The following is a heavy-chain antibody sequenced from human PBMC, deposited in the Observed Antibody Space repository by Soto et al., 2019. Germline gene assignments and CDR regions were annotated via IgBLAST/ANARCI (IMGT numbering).Heavy chain of an antibody. Sequence: PGGSLRLSCAASGFTFRAYGMHWVRQAPGKGLEWVAFIWYDGHNKYYADSVKVRVTISRDNSKNTLYLQMNSLGAEDTAVYYCASSLGGYCSGGICYSGDXWGQGTHVTVSX. V-gene: IGHV3-33*01. CDR2: IWYDGHNK. D-gene: IGHD2-15*01. CDR3: ASSLGGYCSGGICYSGDX. CDR1: GFTFRAYG. J-gene: IGHJ4*02.